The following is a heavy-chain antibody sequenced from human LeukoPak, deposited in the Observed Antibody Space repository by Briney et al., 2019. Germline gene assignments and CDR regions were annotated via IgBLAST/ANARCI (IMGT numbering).Heavy chain of an antibody. Sequence: GESLKISCKGSGYSFTNYWIGWVRQMPGKGLEWMGIIYPDDSDTRNSPSFQGQVTISADKSISTAYLQWSSLKASDTAMYYCARRSKSYSSGWYDAFDMWGRGTMVTVSS. V-gene: IGHV5-51*01. D-gene: IGHD6-19*01. CDR3: ARRSKSYSSGWYDAFDM. J-gene: IGHJ3*02. CDR1: GYSFTNYW. CDR2: IYPDDSDT.